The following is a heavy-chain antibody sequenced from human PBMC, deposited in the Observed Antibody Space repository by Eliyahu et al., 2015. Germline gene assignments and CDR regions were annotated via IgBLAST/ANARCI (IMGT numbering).Heavy chain of an antibody. CDR3: ARVPVLVVTEGWFDP. Sequence: ESGPGLVKPSETLSLTCTVSGGSISSYYWSWIRQPPGKRLEWIGYIYYSGSTNYNPSLKSRVTISVDTSKNQFSLKLTSVTAADTAVYYFARVPVLVVTEGWFDPWGQGTLVTVSS. J-gene: IGHJ5*02. CDR2: IYYSGST. V-gene: IGHV4-59*08. D-gene: IGHD2-15*01. CDR1: GGSISSYY.